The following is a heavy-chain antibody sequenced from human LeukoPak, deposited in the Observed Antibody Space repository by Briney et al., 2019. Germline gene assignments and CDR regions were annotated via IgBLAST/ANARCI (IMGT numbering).Heavy chain of an antibody. CDR1: GFTFSSYG. V-gene: IGHV1-46*01. J-gene: IGHJ6*02. CDR3: ARDEYYYGSGQNTRGREEVNYYYYYGMDV. D-gene: IGHD3-10*01. Sequence: GGSLRLSCAASGFTFSSYGMHWVRQAPGQGLEWMGIINPSGGSTNYAQKFQGRVTITADKSTSTAYMELSSLRSEDTAVYYCARDEYYYGSGQNTRGREEVNYYYYYGMDVWGQGTTVTVSS. CDR2: INPSGGST.